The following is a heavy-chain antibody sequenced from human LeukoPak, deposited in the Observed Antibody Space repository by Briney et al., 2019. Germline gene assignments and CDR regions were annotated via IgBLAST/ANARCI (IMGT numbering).Heavy chain of an antibody. J-gene: IGHJ4*02. CDR2: IDYSGST. CDR1: GGSISSYY. V-gene: IGHV4-59*01. D-gene: IGHD3-10*01. CDR3: VREGSSRRFVDY. Sequence: SETLSLTCTVSGGSISSYYWSWIRQPPGKGLEWIGYIDYSGSTKYNPSLKSRVSISVDTSKNQFSLKMSSVTAADTALYYCVREGSSRRFVDYWGQGTLVTVSS.